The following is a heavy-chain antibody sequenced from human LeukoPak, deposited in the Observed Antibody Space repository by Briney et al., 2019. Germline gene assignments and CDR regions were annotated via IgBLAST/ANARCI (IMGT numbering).Heavy chain of an antibody. D-gene: IGHD5-18*01. Sequence: ASVKVSCKASGYTFTGYYLHWVRQAPGHGLEWMGWINPNSGGTNIPQRFQGRVTMTRDTSISTVYMDLSRLTSDDTTVYFCARDPRGLGYGYGWGSLDVWGQGTMVTVSS. CDR1: GYTFTGYY. CDR2: INPNSGGT. V-gene: IGHV1-2*02. J-gene: IGHJ3*01. CDR3: ARDPRGLGYGYGWGSLDV.